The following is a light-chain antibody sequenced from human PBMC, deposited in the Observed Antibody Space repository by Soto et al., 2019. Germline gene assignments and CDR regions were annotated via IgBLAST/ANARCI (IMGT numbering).Light chain of an antibody. V-gene: IGLV1-40*01. CDR3: QSYDSSLNVVV. CDR2: GSS. Sequence: QPVLTQPPSVSGAPGQRVTISCTGSSSNIGARYDIHWYQYVPGTAPKLLLYGSSNRPSGVPDRFSGSKSGTSASLAITGLQAEDEADYYCQSYDSSLNVVVFGGGTKLTVL. J-gene: IGLJ2*01. CDR1: SSNIGARYD.